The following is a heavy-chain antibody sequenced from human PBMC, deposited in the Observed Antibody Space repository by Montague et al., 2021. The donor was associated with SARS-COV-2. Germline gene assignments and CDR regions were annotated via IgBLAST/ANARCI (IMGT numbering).Heavy chain of an antibody. J-gene: IGHJ6*03. V-gene: IGHV4-34*01. Sequence: SETLSLTCAVHGGSFSTYSWNWIRQPPGKGLEWIGEINHGGSTNYNPSLKSRVTISADTSKNQFSLKLTSVAAADTAVYYCARLSAGVEPSPILGVGPYYSYYSMDVWGKGTTVTVSS. CDR2: INHGGST. CDR1: GGSFSTYS. D-gene: IGHD3-10*01. CDR3: ARLSAGVEPSPILGVGPYYSYYSMDV.